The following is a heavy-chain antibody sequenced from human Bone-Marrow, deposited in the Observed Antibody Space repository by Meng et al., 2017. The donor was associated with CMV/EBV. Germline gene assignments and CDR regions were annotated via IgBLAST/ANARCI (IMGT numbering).Heavy chain of an antibody. CDR3: ARAVGKGYCSSTSCYLRAFDI. CDR2: IYYSGST. Sequence: GSLRLSCTVSGGSISSSSYYWGWIRQPPGKGLEWIGSIYYSGSTYYNPSLKSRVTISVDTSKNQFSLKLSSVTAADTAVYYCARAVGKGYCSSTSCYLRAFDIWGQGTMVTVSS. J-gene: IGHJ3*02. D-gene: IGHD2-2*01. CDR1: GGSISSSSYY. V-gene: IGHV4-39*07.